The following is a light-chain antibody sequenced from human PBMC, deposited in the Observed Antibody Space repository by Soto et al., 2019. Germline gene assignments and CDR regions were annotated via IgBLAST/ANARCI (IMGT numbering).Light chain of an antibody. CDR1: QSVSSY. V-gene: IGKV3-15*01. Sequence: EIVMTQSPASLSVSPGDRVTLSCRASQSVSSYLAWYQQKPGKAPRLLIYGASTRHTGLPARFSGSGSGTEFXLTISRLQSEDFAVYYCQHYSNWPRTFGQGTKVEIK. CDR2: GAS. J-gene: IGKJ1*01. CDR3: QHYSNWPRT.